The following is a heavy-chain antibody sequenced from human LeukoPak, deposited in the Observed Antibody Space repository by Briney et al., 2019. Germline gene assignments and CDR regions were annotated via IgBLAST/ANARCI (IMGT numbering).Heavy chain of an antibody. CDR3: AREKEDYDSSGYYYGGAFDI. Sequence: SVKVSCKASGYTFTSYAISWVRQAPGQGLEWMGGIIPIFGTANYAQKFQGRVTITADKSTSTAYMELSSLRSEDTAVYYCAREKEDYDSSGYYYGGAFDIWGQGTMVTVSS. V-gene: IGHV1-69*06. CDR1: GYTFTSYA. D-gene: IGHD3-22*01. J-gene: IGHJ3*02. CDR2: IIPIFGTA.